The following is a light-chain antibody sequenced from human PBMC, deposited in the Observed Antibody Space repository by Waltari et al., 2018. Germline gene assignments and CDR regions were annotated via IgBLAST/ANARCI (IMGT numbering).Light chain of an antibody. V-gene: IGKV1-39*01. CDR2: AAS. Sequence: DIQMTQSPSSLSASVGDRVTITCRASQSISNYLSWYHQKPVKAPKLLIYAASNLHSGVPSRFSGSGSGTDFTLTISSLQPEDSATYYCQQSYSTLYTFGQGTKLEIK. CDR1: QSISNY. CDR3: QQSYSTLYT. J-gene: IGKJ2*01.